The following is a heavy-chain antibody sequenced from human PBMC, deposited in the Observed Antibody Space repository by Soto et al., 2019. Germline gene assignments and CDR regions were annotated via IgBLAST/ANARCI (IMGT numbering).Heavy chain of an antibody. CDR1: GASISRYY. V-gene: IGHV4-59*08. Sequence: PSETLSLTCTVSGASISRYYWSWIRQPPGKGLEWIAYIYYSGTTEYNPSLKSRVTISVDMSKNQVSLHLRSVTAADTAVYYCARHPQVPYHAKGLDYWGQGALVTVSS. D-gene: IGHD2-2*01. CDR2: IYYSGTT. CDR3: ARHPQVPYHAKGLDY. J-gene: IGHJ4*02.